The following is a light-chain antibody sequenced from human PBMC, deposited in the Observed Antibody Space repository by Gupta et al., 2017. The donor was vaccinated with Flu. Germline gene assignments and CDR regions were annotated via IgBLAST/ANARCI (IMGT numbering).Light chain of an antibody. J-gene: IGKJ1*01. CDR1: QSLLHSNGYYY. CDR3: MQALQTPWT. Sequence: EIVMTQSPLSLPVTPGEPASISCRSSQSLLHSNGYYYLDGYLQKPGQDPQVLIYLGANRASGGPDRFSGSGAGTDFTLKISRVEAEDVGNYYCMQALQTPWTFGQGTKVEIK. CDR2: LGA. V-gene: IGKV2-28*01.